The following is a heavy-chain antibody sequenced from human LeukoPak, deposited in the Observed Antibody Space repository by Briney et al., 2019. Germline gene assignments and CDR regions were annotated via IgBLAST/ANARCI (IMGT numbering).Heavy chain of an antibody. CDR2: IIPIFGTA. CDR3: ARGGGDSDDYYYYYMDV. V-gene: IGHV1-69*05. CDR1: GGTFSSYA. D-gene: IGHD2-21*02. Sequence: ASVKVSCKASGGTFSSYAISWVRQAPGQGLEWMGGIIPIFGTANYAQKFQGRVTITTDESTSTAYMELSSLRSEDTAVYYCARGGGDSDDYYYYYMDVWGKGTTVTVSS. J-gene: IGHJ6*03.